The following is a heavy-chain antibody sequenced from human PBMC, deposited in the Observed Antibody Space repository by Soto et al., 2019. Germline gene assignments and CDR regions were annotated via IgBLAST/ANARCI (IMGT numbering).Heavy chain of an antibody. CDR2: IYPSGST. J-gene: IGHJ4*02. CDR1: GGSISGYY. V-gene: IGHV4-4*07. D-gene: IGHD6-19*01. Sequence: QVQLQESGPGLVKPSETLSLTCNVSGGSISGYYWSWIRLPAGKGLEYIGRIYPSGSTNYNPSLKSRVTISVDTSKNQFSLKLSSVTAADTAVYYCAGAIAVAGVDYWGQGTLVTVSS. CDR3: AGAIAVAGVDY.